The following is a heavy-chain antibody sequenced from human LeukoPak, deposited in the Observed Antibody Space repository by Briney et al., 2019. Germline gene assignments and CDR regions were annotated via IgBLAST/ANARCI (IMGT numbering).Heavy chain of an antibody. V-gene: IGHV4-39*01. CDR1: GGSISSSSYY. CDR3: ARHRYYYRSGSYYGAPYYMDV. D-gene: IGHD3-10*01. Sequence: SETLSLTCTVSGGSISSSSYYWGWIRQPLGKGLEWIGSIVYSGSTYYNPSLKSRVTISADTSENQFSLKLSSVTAADTAVYYCARHRYYYRSGSYYGAPYYMDVWGKGTTVTISS. J-gene: IGHJ6*03. CDR2: IVYSGST.